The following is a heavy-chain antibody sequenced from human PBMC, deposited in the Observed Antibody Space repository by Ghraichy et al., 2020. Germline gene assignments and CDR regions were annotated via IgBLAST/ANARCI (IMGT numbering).Heavy chain of an antibody. V-gene: IGHV3-48*01. CDR3: ARGPFYITIFGALDF. Sequence: LSLTCAASGFTFSSYNMNWVRQAPGKGLEWVSFISSVSSTIYYADSVKGRFTISRDNAKSSLYLQMNGLRAEDTAVYYCARGPFYITIFGALDFWGQGTLVTVSS. D-gene: IGHD3-3*01. CDR2: ISSVSSTI. CDR1: GFTFSSYN. J-gene: IGHJ4*02.